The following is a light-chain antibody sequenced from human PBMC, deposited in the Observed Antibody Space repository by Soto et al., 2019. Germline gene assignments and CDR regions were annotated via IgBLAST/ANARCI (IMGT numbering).Light chain of an antibody. Sequence: EIVLTQSPGPLSLSPGDRATLSCRASQSVSGSYVAWYQQKPGQAPRLLIYGASSRATGIPDRFSGSGSGTDFTLTISRLEPEDFAVYYCQYSGSSLRTLGQGTKVDIK. CDR2: GAS. CDR1: QSVSGSY. CDR3: QYSGSSLRT. V-gene: IGKV3-20*01. J-gene: IGKJ1*01.